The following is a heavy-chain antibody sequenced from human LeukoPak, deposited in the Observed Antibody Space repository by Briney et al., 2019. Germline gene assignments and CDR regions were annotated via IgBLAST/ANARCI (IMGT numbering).Heavy chain of an antibody. CDR2: ISSSSSYI. CDR1: GFSVSSNY. D-gene: IGHD2/OR15-2a*01. CDR3: ARSMAQGDYYYYGMDV. Sequence: GGSLRLSCAASGFSVSSNYMAWVRQAPGKGLEWVSSISSSSSYIYYADSVKGRFTISRDNAKNSLYLQMNSLRAEDTAVYYCARSMAQGDYYYYGMDVWGQGTTVTVSS. V-gene: IGHV3-21*01. J-gene: IGHJ6*02.